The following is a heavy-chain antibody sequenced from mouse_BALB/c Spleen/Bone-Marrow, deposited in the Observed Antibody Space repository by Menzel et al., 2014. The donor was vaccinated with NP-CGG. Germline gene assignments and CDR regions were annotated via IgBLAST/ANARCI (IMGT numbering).Heavy chain of an antibody. J-gene: IGHJ2*01. Sequence: EVQLQQSGAEFVKPGASVKLSCTASGFNIKDTYMDWVKQRPEQGLEWIGRIDPANGNTKYDPKFQGKATITADTSSNTAYLQLSSLTSEDTAVYYCGRGFTDFDYCGQGTTLTVSS. V-gene: IGHV14-3*02. CDR1: GFNIKDTY. CDR3: GRGFTDFDY. CDR2: IDPANGNT.